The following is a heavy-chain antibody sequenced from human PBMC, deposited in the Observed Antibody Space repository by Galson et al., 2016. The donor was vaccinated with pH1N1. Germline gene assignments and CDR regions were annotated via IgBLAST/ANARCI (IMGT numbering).Heavy chain of an antibody. D-gene: IGHD3-3*01. V-gene: IGHV3-23*01. CDR2: IRGSGDDT. J-gene: IGHJ4*02. CDR1: GFTFSRYA. Sequence: SLRLSCAASGFTFSRYAMSWVRQAPGKGLEWVSAIRGSGDDTYYATSVKGRFTISRDNSKNTLYLQMNSLRGDDTAVYYCAKLDYDFWSGYYHHFDYWGQGTLVTVSS. CDR3: AKLDYDFWSGYYHHFDY.